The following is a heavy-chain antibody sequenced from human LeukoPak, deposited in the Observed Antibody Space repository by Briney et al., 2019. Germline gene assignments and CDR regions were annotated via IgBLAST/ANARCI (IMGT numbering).Heavy chain of an antibody. J-gene: IGHJ3*01. D-gene: IGHD5-24*01. CDR1: GFTFSYYW. CDR3: AREVEMVSDAFDV. Sequence: GGSLRLSCAASGFTFSYYWMHWVRQAPGKGLVWVSRINRDGSSTSYADFVEGQFTISRDNAKNTLYLQMHSLRAEDTAVYYCAREVEMVSDAFDVWGQGTMVSVFS. V-gene: IGHV3-74*01. CDR2: INRDGSST.